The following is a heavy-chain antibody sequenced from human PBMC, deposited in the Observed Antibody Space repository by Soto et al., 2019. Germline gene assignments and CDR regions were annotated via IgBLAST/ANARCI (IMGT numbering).Heavy chain of an antibody. CDR3: VRFRAYCSSTSCQRAHYYYRDV. CDR2: IYPGDSDT. Sequence: GESLKISCKGSGYSFTSYWIGWVRQMPGKGLEWMGIIYPGDSDTRYSPSFQGQVTISADKSISTAYLQWSSLKASDTAMYYCVRFRAYCSSTSCQRAHYYYRDVWGKGTTVTVSS. CDR1: GYSFTSYW. V-gene: IGHV5-51*01. D-gene: IGHD2-2*01. J-gene: IGHJ6*03.